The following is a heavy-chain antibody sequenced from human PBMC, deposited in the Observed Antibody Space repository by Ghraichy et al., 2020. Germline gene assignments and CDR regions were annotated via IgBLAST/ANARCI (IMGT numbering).Heavy chain of an antibody. CDR3: ARTIAVADHPDWFDP. CDR1: GYTFTGYY. D-gene: IGHD6-19*01. CDR2: INPNSGGT. Sequence: SVKVSCKASGYTFTGYYMHWVRQAPGQGLEWMGWINPNSGGTNYAQKFQGRVTMTRDTSISTAYMELSRLRSDDTAVYYCARTIAVADHPDWFDPWGQGTLVTVSS. V-gene: IGHV1-2*02. J-gene: IGHJ5*02.